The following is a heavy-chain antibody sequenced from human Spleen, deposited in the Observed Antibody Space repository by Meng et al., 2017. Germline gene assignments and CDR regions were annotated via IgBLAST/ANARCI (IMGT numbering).Heavy chain of an antibody. Sequence: VKHAGNLSFTCYGSGCSMSSSHWWSWVRQTPGKGLEWIGEIYHSGSNNYNPSLESRVNISVDKSKNQYSLKLSSVTAADTAVYYCARAGDSENWFGPWGQGILVTVSS. CDR2: IYHSGSN. CDR3: ARAGDSENWFGP. D-gene: IGHD2-21*01. J-gene: IGHJ5*02. V-gene: IGHV4-4*02. CDR1: GCSMSSSHW.